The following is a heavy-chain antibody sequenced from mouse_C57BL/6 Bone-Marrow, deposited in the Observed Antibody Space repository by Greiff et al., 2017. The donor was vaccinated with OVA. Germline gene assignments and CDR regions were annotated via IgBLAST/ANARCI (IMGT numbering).Heavy chain of an antibody. Sequence: EVKLMESGPGLVKPSQSLSLTCSVTGYSITSGYYWNWIRQFPGNQLEWMGYISYDGSNNYNPSLKNRISNTRDTSKNQLFLKLNTVTTEDTATYYGARESAFTTLNYWGQGTTLTVSS. V-gene: IGHV3-6*01. J-gene: IGHJ2*01. D-gene: IGHD1-1*01. CDR2: ISYDGSN. CDR1: GYSITSGYY. CDR3: ARESAFTTLNY.